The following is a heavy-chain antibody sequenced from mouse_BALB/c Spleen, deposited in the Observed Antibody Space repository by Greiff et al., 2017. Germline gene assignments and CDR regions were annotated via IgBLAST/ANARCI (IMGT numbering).Heavy chain of an antibody. D-gene: IGHD2-2*01. CDR3: ARRGGYDVYWYFDV. Sequence: EVKLVESGGGLVQPGGSLKLSCAASGFTFSSYGMSWVRQTPDKRLELVATINSNGGSTYYPDSVKGRFTISRDNAKNTLYLQMSSLKSEDTAMYYCARRGGYDVYWYFDVWGAGTTVTVSS. CDR2: INSNGGST. V-gene: IGHV5-6-3*01. CDR1: GFTFSSYG. J-gene: IGHJ1*01.